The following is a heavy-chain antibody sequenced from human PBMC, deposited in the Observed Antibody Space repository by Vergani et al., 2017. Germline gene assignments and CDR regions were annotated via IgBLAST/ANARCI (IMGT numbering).Heavy chain of an antibody. CDR1: GYTFTSYY. V-gene: IGHV1-46*01. CDR2: INPSGGST. J-gene: IGHJ6*02. CDR3: AIEKQWLVRGDYYYYGMDV. Sequence: QVQLVQSGAEVKKPGASVKVSCKASGYTFTSYYMHWVRQAPGQGLEWMGIINPSGGSTSYAQKFQGRVTMTRDTSTSTVYMELSSLRSEDTAVYYCAIEKQWLVRGDYYYYGMDVWGQGTTVTVSS. D-gene: IGHD6-19*01.